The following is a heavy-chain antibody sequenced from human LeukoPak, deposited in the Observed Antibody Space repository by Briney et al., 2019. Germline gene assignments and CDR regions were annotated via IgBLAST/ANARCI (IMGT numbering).Heavy chain of an antibody. D-gene: IGHD6-19*01. V-gene: IGHV3-48*01. J-gene: IGHJ3*02. CDR2: INSGSSTI. Sequence: QAGGSLRLSCAGSRFTFSSYSMNWVRQAPGKGLEWVSYINSGSSTIYYADSVKGRFTISRDNAKNLLYLQMNSLRGEDTAVYYCARDGVVVAGTRRAFDIWGQGTMVTVSS. CDR1: RFTFSSYS. CDR3: ARDGVVVAGTRRAFDI.